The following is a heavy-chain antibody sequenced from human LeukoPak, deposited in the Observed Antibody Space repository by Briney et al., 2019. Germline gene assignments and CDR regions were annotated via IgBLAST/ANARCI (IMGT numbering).Heavy chain of an antibody. CDR3: AKDRWNTVLAHFDY. Sequence: PGGSLRLSCAAYGFTFSNYAMSWVRQAPGKGLEWVSGISGSGGGTFYADSVKGRFTISRDNSKDTLYLQMNSLRAEDTAVYYCAKDRWNTVLAHFDYWGQGTLVTVSP. D-gene: IGHD3-3*01. V-gene: IGHV3-23*01. J-gene: IGHJ4*02. CDR1: GFTFSNYA. CDR2: ISGSGGGT.